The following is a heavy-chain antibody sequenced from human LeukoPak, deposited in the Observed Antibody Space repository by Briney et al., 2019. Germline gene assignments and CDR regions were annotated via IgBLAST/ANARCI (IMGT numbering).Heavy chain of an antibody. Sequence: GGSLRLSCAASGFTFNNYAMNWVRQAPGRGLEWVSVIYAGGATYYADSVKGRFTISRDNSKNTLYLQMNSLRAEDTAVYYCARAPRISFDSSGPLDYWGQGTLVTVSS. CDR1: GFTFNNYA. CDR2: IYAGGAT. V-gene: IGHV3-53*01. CDR3: ARAPRISFDSSGPLDY. D-gene: IGHD3-22*01. J-gene: IGHJ4*02.